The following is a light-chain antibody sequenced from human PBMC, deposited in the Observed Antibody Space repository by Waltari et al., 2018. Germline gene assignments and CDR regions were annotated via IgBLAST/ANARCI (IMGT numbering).Light chain of an antibody. CDR2: EVN. CDR1: SNDVAGYNY. V-gene: IGLV2-8*01. CDR3: TSYAGINNLV. J-gene: IGLJ1*01. Sequence: QSALTQPPSASGSPGQAVNISCTVTSNDVAGYNYVSWYQQYPGKVPKLLIYEVNKRPSGVPDRFSGSKSGNTASLTVSGLQAEDEATYYCTSYAGINNLVFGTGTKVTVL.